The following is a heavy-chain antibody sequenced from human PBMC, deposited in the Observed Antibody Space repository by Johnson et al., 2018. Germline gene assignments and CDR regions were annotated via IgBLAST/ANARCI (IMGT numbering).Heavy chain of an antibody. Sequence: VQLVESGGGLVKPGESLRLSCAASGFTFSSYSMNWVRQAPGKGLEWVSSITSSGDYKYHAESVKGRFTISSDNSKNTLYLQMTSLRAEDTALYYCARDWVVVAATDAFDIWGQGTMVTVSS. V-gene: IGHV3-21*01. CDR3: ARDWVVVAATDAFDI. J-gene: IGHJ3*02. CDR1: GFTFSSYS. D-gene: IGHD2-15*01. CDR2: ITSSGDYK.